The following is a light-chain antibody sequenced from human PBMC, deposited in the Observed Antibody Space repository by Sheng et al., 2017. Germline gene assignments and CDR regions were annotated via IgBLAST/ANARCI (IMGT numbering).Light chain of an antibody. J-gene: IGKJ5*01. Sequence: DIQMTQSPSSLSASVGDRVTITCRASRSIATYLNWYQQKPGEAPRLLIYAASSLQSGVPSRFSGSGSGTDFTLSISSLQPEDFATYFCHEGYSSLGGTFGQGTRLDIK. CDR1: RSIATY. V-gene: IGKV1-39*01. CDR2: AAS. CDR3: HEGYSSLGGT.